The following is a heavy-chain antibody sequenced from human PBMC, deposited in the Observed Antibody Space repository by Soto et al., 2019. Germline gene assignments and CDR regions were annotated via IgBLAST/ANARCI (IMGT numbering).Heavy chain of an antibody. CDR2: IYHSGST. J-gene: IGHJ6*02. CDR3: ARGSRVVVPAAIQDYYYYYGMDV. D-gene: IGHD2-2*02. Sequence: QLQLQESGSGLVKPSQTLSLTCAVSGGSISSGGYSWSWIRQPPGKGLEWIGYIYHSGSTYYNPSLKSRVTISVDRSKNQFSLKLSSVTAADTAVYYCARGSRVVVPAAIQDYYYYYGMDVWGQGTTVTVSS. V-gene: IGHV4-30-2*01. CDR1: GGSISSGGYS.